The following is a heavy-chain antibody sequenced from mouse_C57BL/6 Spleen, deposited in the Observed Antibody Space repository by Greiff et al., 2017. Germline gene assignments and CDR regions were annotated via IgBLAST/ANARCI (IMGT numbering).Heavy chain of an antibody. CDR1: GYTFTSYG. D-gene: IGHD1-1*01. J-gene: IGHJ4*01. CDR2: IYPRSGNT. Sequence: QVQLQQSGAELARPGASVKLSCKASGYTFTSYGISWVQQRTGQGLEWIGEIYPRSGNTYYNEKFKGKATLTADKSPSTAYMELRSLTSEDAAVYFCARSRDYYGSSYGAMDYWGQGTSVTVSS. CDR3: ARSRDYYGSSYGAMDY. V-gene: IGHV1-81*01.